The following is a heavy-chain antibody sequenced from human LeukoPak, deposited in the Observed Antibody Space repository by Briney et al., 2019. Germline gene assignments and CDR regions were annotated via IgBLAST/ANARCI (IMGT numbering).Heavy chain of an antibody. CDR2: IKTKSNSGAT. CDR1: GFTFSRFD. J-gene: IGHJ4*02. V-gene: IGHV3-73*01. CDR3: ARRDCTSFSCDSFDY. Sequence: PGGSLRLSCAASGFTFSRFDVHWGRQASGKGLEWVGRIKTKSNSGATVYAASVRGRFTISRDDSKNTAYLQMNSLKTEDTAVYYCARRDCTSFSCDSFDYWGQGILVTVSS. D-gene: IGHD2/OR15-2a*01.